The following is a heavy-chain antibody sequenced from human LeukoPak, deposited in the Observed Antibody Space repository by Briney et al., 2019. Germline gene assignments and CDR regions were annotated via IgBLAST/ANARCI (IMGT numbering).Heavy chain of an antibody. D-gene: IGHD2-15*01. CDR1: GGSISSSSYY. CDR3: ARPVNKRPRGGSCYSD. CDR2: IYYSGRN. V-gene: IGHV4-39*07. J-gene: IGHJ4*02. Sequence: SETLSLTCTVSGGSISSSSYYWGWIRQPPGKGLECIGSIYYSGRNYYNPSLKSRVTISVDTSKNQFSLKLSSVTAADTAVYYCARPVNKRPRGGSCYSDWGQGTLVTVSS.